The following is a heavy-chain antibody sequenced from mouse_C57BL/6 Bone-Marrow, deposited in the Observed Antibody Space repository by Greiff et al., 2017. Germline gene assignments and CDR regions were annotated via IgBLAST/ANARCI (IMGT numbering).Heavy chain of an antibody. D-gene: IGHD1-1*01. CDR1: GFTFSDYY. CDR2: ISNGGGST. V-gene: IGHV5-12*01. Sequence: EVKLVESGGGLVQPGGSLKLSCAASGFTFSDYYMYWVRQTPEKRLEWVAYISNGGGSTYYPDTVKGRFTISRDNAKNTLYLQMSRLKSEDTAMYYCARRGTTAVAVDYWGQGTSVTVSA. CDR3: ARRGTTAVAVDY. J-gene: IGHJ4*01.